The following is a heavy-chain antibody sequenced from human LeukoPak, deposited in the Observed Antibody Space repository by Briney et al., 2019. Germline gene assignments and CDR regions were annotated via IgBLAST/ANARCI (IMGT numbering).Heavy chain of an antibody. V-gene: IGHV1-2*02. J-gene: IGHJ5*02. CDR3: VRVVRRAAAHAGNWFDP. D-gene: IGHD6-13*01. Sequence: ASVKVSCKASGYTFTDYYMHWVRQAPGQGLEWMGWVNPNPGGTDYIQKFQGRGTMTRDTSISTAYMELNSLRSDDTAVYYCVRVVRRAAAHAGNWFDPWGQETLVTVSS. CDR2: VNPNPGGT. CDR1: GYTFTDYY.